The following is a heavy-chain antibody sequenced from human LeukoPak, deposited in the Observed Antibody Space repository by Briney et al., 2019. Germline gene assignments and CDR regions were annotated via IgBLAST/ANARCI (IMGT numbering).Heavy chain of an antibody. CDR2: INPNSGGT. D-gene: IGHD4-17*01. CDR3: ARGEYGDYGI. J-gene: IGHJ3*02. V-gene: IGHV1-2*02. CDR1: GYTFTGYY. Sequence: ASVKVSSKAPGYTFTGYYIHWVRPAPGQGLGWMGWINPNSGGTNYAQTFQGRVTMTTDTSISTAYMELSRLRSDDTAVYYCARGEYGDYGIWGQGTMVTVSS.